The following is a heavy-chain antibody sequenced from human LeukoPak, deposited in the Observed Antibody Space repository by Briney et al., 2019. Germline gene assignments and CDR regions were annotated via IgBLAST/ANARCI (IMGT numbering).Heavy chain of an antibody. V-gene: IGHV3-21*01. D-gene: IGHD1-26*01. CDR1: GFTFNYAW. J-gene: IGHJ6*02. CDR3: ARRLGGLDV. CDR2: ISSSSSYI. Sequence: PGGSLRLSCAASGFTFNYAWMSWVRQAPGKGLEGVSSISSSSSYIAYADSVKGRFTISRDNAKNSLYLQMNSLRAEDTAVYYCARRLGGLDVWGQGTTVTVSS.